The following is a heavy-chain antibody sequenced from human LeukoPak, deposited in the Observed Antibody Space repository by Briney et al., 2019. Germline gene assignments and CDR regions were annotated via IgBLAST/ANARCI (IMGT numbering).Heavy chain of an antibody. CDR1: GFTFSSYS. J-gene: IGHJ5*02. V-gene: IGHV3-21*01. D-gene: IGHD1-14*01. CDR2: ISSSSSHI. CDR3: ARSRIKSGNWFDP. Sequence: GVLRLSCAASGFTFSSYSMNWVRQAPGKGLEWVSSISSSSSHIYYADSVKGRFTISRDNAKNSLYLQMSSLRAEDTAVYYCARSRIKSGNWFDPWGQGTLVTFSS.